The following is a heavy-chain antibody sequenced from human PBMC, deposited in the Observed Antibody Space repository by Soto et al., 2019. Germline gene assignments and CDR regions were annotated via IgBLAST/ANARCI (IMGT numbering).Heavy chain of an antibody. V-gene: IGHV5-10-1*01. CDR3: ATIMPPAGFDP. Sequence: GESLRIACRGYRFVFKHYWIHWVLQVPGKGLECMGRIDPGISYSVYDPAFHCHVTFSLDESIHTVYLQWDSLRASDTALYYCATIMPPAGFDPWGQGTMVTVSS. CDR1: RFVFKHYW. D-gene: IGHD2-2*01. J-gene: IGHJ5*02. CDR2: IDPGISYS.